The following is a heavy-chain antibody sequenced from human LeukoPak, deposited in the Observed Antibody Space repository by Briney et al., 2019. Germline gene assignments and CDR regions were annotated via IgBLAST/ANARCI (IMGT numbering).Heavy chain of an antibody. D-gene: IGHD1-26*01. J-gene: IGHJ3*02. CDR1: GFTFSIYG. V-gene: IGHV3-30*02. CDR2: IRYDGSNK. CDR3: AKDSGGYYVDAFDI. Sequence: GGSLRLSCATSGFTFSIYGMSWVRQAPGKGLEWVAFIRYDGSNKYYADSVKGRFTISRDNSKNTLYLQMNSLRAEDTAVYYCAKDSGGYYVDAFDIWGQGTMVTVSS.